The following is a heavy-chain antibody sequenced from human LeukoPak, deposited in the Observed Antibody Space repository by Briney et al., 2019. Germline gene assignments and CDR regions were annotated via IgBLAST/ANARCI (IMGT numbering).Heavy chain of an antibody. D-gene: IGHD6-19*01. CDR3: AKVRGTYSSGYYFDS. CDR2: ISWNSGYI. CDR1: GFTFDAYA. Sequence: GGPLRLSCAASGFTFDAYAMHWVRQAPGKGLEWLSIISWNSGYIDYADAVKGRFTISRDNAKNSLFLQMDSPRTEDTAFYYCAKVRGTYSSGYYFDSWGQGTLVTVSS. J-gene: IGHJ4*02. V-gene: IGHV3-9*01.